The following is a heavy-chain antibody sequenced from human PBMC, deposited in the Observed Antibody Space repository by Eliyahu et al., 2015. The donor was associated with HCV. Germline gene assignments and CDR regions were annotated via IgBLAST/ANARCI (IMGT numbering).Heavy chain of an antibody. Sequence: QLVQSGAEVRKPGASVKVSCKASGYTFPTNYIHWVRQAPGQGLEWMGIINPGSGRTTYAQNFQGRVTLTRDTSTSTVYMEVTSLGSEDTAVYYCARLTYGDYRSFDPWGQGTLVTVSS. J-gene: IGHJ5*02. CDR3: ARLTYGDYRSFDP. V-gene: IGHV1-46*01. D-gene: IGHD4-17*01. CDR2: INPGSGRT. CDR1: GYTFPTNY.